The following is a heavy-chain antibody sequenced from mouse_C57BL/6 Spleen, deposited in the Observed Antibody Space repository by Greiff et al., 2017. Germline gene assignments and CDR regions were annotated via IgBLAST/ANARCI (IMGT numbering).Heavy chain of an antibody. CDR3: ARNYDWGYFDY. J-gene: IGHJ2*01. CDR2: IYWDDDK. V-gene: IGHV8-12*01. Sequence: QVTLKESGPGILQSSQTLSLTCSFSGFSLSTSGMGVSWIRQPSGKGLEWLAHIYWDDDKRYNPSLKSRLTISKDTSRNQVFLKITSVDTADTATYYCARNYDWGYFDYWGQGTTLTVSS. CDR1: GFSLSTSGMG. D-gene: IGHD2-4*01.